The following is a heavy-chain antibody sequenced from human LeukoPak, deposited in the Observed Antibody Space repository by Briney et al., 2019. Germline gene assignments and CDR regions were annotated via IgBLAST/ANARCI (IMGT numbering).Heavy chain of an antibody. V-gene: IGHV3-48*03. J-gene: IGHJ6*04. CDR1: VVTFSSDE. D-gene: IGHD3-10*02. CDR3: AELGITMIGGV. CDR2: ISSSGSTI. Sequence: GGSLRLSCAASVVTFSSDEMNGVRQAPGKGLEWVSYISSSGSTIYYADSVKGRFTISRDNAKNSLYLQMNSLRAEDTAVYYCAELGITMIGGVWGKGTTVTISS.